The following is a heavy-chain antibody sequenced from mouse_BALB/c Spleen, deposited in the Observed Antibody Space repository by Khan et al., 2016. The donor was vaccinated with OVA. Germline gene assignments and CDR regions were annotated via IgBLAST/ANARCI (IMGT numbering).Heavy chain of an antibody. CDR2: IRYDGSN. CDR3: ARGGSSGPAWFAY. D-gene: IGHD3-1*01. Sequence: EVQLVESGPGLVKPSQSLSLTCSVTGYSITSGYYWNWIRQFPGNKLEWMGYIRYDGSNNYNPSLKNRISITRDTSTNQFFLKLNSVTTEDTATYYCARGGSSGPAWFAYWGQGTLVTVSA. J-gene: IGHJ3*01. CDR1: GYSITSGYY. V-gene: IGHV3-6*02.